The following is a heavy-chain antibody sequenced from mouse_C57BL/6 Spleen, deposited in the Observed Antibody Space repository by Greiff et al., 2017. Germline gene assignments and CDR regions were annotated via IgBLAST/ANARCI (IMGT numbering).Heavy chain of an antibody. CDR3: ARFPDGYYDWYVDV. J-gene: IGHJ1*03. D-gene: IGHD2-3*01. CDR1: GYSFTGYF. CDR2: INPYNGDT. V-gene: IGHV1-20*01. Sequence: VQLQQSGPELVKPGDSVKISCKASGYSFTGYFMNWVMQSHGKSLEWIGRINPYNGDTFYNQKFKGKATLTVDKSSSTAHMELRSLTSEDSAVYYCARFPDGYYDWYVDVWGTGTTVTVSS.